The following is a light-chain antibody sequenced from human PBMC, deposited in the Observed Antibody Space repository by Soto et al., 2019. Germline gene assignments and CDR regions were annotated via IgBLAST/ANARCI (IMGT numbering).Light chain of an antibody. CDR1: QGINRK. Sequence: IVMTQSPASLCESPGDRVTVSCRASQGINRKLAWYQHKPGQAPRLLISGASTGATGIPARFSGSGSGTEFTLTISSLQPDDFATYYCIQYETYWTFGQGNRGAIK. CDR3: IQYETYWT. CDR2: GAS. J-gene: IGKJ1*01. V-gene: IGKV3-15*01.